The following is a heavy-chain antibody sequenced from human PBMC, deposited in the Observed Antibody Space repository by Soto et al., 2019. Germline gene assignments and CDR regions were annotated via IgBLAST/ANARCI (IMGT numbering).Heavy chain of an antibody. CDR1: GVTFSSYA. Sequence: GASVKVSCKASGVTFSSYAISWVRQAPGQGLEWMGGIIPIFGTANYAQKFQGRVTITADESTSTAYMELSSLRSEDTAVYYCARGTYDSSGYYPYYYYGMDVWGQGTTVTVSS. V-gene: IGHV1-69*13. CDR3: ARGTYDSSGYYPYYYYGMDV. D-gene: IGHD3-22*01. CDR2: IIPIFGTA. J-gene: IGHJ6*02.